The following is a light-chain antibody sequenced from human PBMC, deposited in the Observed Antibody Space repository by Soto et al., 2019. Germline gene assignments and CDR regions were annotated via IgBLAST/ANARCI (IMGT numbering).Light chain of an antibody. V-gene: IGKV1-39*01. CDR2: AAS. J-gene: IGKJ4*01. CDR3: PVTSIIPLT. Sequence: DIGITRSPSSLSGSLGYIFTITFRASQSISSYLNWFQQKSGKAPKLLIYAASSLQSGVPSRFSGSGSGTDFTLTISSRQPEDFAPYYCPVTSIIPLTSAGRTRAEI. CDR1: QSISSY.